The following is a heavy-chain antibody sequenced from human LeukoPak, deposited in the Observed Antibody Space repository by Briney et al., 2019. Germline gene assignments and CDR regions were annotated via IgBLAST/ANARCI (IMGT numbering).Heavy chain of an antibody. CDR3: ARGPYSSSFDY. J-gene: IGHJ4*02. V-gene: IGHV1-2*02. D-gene: IGHD6-13*01. Sequence: ASVTVSCKASGYTFTGYYMHWVRQAPGQGLEWMGWINPNSGGTNYAQKFQGRVTMTRDTSISTAYMEPSKLRSDDTAVYYCARGPYSSSFDYWGQGTLVTVSS. CDR2: INPNSGGT. CDR1: GYTFTGYY.